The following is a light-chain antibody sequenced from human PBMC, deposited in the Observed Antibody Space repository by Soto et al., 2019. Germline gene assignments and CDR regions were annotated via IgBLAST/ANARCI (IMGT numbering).Light chain of an antibody. CDR2: EVS. CDR3: SSYAGSNNLM. J-gene: IGLJ3*02. CDR1: SSDVGGYNY. Sequence: QSALTQPPSASGSPGQSVTISCTGTSSDVGGYNYVSWYQQQPGKAPKLMIYEVSKRPSGVPDRFSGSKSGNTASLTVSGLHAEDEADYYCSSYAGSNNLMFGGGTKVTVL. V-gene: IGLV2-8*01.